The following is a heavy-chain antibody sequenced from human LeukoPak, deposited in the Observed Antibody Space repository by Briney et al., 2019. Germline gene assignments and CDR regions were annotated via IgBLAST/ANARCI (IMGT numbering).Heavy chain of an antibody. Sequence: SVKVSCKASGGTFGSYAISWARQAPGQGLEWMGGIIPIFGTANYAQKFQGRVTITADESTSTAYMELSSLRSEDTAVYYCARDRVVRGVSWFDPWGQGTLVTVSS. J-gene: IGHJ5*02. CDR3: ARDRVVRGVSWFDP. D-gene: IGHD3-10*01. V-gene: IGHV1-69*13. CDR2: IIPIFGTA. CDR1: GGTFGSYA.